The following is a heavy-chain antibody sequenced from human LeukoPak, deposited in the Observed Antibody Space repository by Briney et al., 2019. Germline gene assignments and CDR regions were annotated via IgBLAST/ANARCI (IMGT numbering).Heavy chain of an antibody. Sequence: ASVKVSCKASGYTFTSYAMHWVRQAPGQRLEWMGWINAGNGNTKYSQKFQGRVTTTRDTSASTAYMELSSLRSEDTAVYYCARGNTVTTESWFDPWGQGTLVTVSS. J-gene: IGHJ5*02. CDR3: ARGNTVTTESWFDP. CDR2: INAGNGNT. CDR1: GYTFTSYA. D-gene: IGHD4-17*01. V-gene: IGHV1-3*01.